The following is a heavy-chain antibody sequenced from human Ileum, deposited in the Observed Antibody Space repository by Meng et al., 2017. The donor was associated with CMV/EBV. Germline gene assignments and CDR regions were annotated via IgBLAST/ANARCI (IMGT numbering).Heavy chain of an antibody. CDR3: AREKSGSHFDS. CDR1: GASLSTSDYY. J-gene: IGHJ4*02. CDR2: VYYNGRT. V-gene: IGHV4-39*07. Sequence: QQQRPEVGPGVVKPSETLSLTCTASGASLSTSDYYWAYIRQSPGKGLEWIGSVYYNGRTYSNSSLESRVTMSLDTSKNQFSLRLSSVTAADTAMYFCAREKSGSHFDSWGQGTLVTVSS. D-gene: IGHD5-12*01.